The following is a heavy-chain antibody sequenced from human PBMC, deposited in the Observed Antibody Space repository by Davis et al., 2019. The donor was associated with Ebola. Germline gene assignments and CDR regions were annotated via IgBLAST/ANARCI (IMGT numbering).Heavy chain of an antibody. CDR1: GFPINNYW. D-gene: IGHD1-26*01. Sequence: GESLKISCAVSGFPINNYWTHWVRQAPGKGLEWVSYISNSGTTRYYADSVKGRFTISRDNAKNSLYLQMDSLRPDDTAFYYCARDDGDNLGPPLDYWGQGTLVTVSS. V-gene: IGHV3-11*01. J-gene: IGHJ4*02. CDR2: ISNSGTTR. CDR3: ARDDGDNLGPPLDY.